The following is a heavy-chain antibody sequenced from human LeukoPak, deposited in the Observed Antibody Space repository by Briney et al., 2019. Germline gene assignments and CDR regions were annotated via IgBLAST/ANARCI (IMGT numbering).Heavy chain of an antibody. CDR2: MYPGDSES. V-gene: IGHV5-51*01. CDR1: GYSFTNYW. CDR3: ARQKYCSGGSCSDFYGMDV. Sequence: GESLKISCKGSGYSFTNYWIGWMRQMPGKGLEWMGIMYPGDSESRYSPSFRGQVTISADKSISTAYLQWSSLKASDTAMYYCARQKYCSGGSCSDFYGMDVWGQGTTVTVSS. J-gene: IGHJ6*02. D-gene: IGHD2-15*01.